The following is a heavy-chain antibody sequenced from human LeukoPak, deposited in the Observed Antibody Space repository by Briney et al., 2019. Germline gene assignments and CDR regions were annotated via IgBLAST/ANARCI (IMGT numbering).Heavy chain of an antibody. V-gene: IGHV3-23*01. CDR2: ISGSGGST. D-gene: IGHD3-10*01. Sequence: GGSLRLSCAASGFTFSSYAMSWVRQAPGKGLEWVSGISGSGGSTYYADSVKGRFTISRDNSKNTLYLQMNSLKAEDTAVYYCAKDFYGAGVVGAFDIWGEGTMVTVSS. CDR1: GFTFSSYA. CDR3: AKDFYGAGVVGAFDI. J-gene: IGHJ3*02.